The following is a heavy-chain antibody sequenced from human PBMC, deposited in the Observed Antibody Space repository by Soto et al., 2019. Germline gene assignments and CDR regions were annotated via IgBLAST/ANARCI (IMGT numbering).Heavy chain of an antibody. V-gene: IGHV4-34*01. CDR1: GGSFSGYY. CDR2: INHRGST. Sequence: SETLSLTCAVYGGSFSGYYWTWIRQPPGKGLEWVGEINHRGSTNYNPSLKSRVTISVDTSKNQFSLKLSSVTAADTAVYYCARDHPLSGPFKHDAFDIWGQGTMVTVSS. D-gene: IGHD2-2*01. J-gene: IGHJ3*02. CDR3: ARDHPLSGPFKHDAFDI.